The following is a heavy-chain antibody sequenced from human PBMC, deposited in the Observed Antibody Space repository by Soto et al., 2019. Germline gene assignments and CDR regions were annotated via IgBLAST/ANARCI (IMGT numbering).Heavy chain of an antibody. CDR1: GFTFSSYA. D-gene: IGHD6-19*01. CDR3: TRDPAPSGWFDY. V-gene: IGHV3-74*01. Sequence: PVGSLRLSCAASGFTFSSYAMSWVRQAPGKGLVWVSRINSDGSSTSYADSVRGRFTISRDNAKNTLYLQMNSLRGEDTAVYYCTRDPAPSGWFDYWGQGTLVTVSS. CDR2: INSDGSST. J-gene: IGHJ5*01.